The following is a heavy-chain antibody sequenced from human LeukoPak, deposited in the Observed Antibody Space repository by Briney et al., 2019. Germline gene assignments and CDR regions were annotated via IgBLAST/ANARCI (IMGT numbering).Heavy chain of an antibody. CDR1: GGNXSSYA. J-gene: IGHJ6*02. CDR3: VRGLGYCSAGNCYLFGMDV. Sequence: ASVKVSCKASGGNXSSYAMTWVRQAPGQGLEWMGGIIPFFATTNYAQKFQGRVTVTADESTSTSYMELTSLRSDDTAVYYCVRGLGYCSAGNCYLFGMDVWGQGTTVTVSS. CDR2: IIPFFATT. V-gene: IGHV1-69*13. D-gene: IGHD2-15*01.